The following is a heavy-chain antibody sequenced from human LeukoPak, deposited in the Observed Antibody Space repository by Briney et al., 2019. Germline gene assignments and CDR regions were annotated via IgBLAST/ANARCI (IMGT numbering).Heavy chain of an antibody. Sequence: ASVTVSCTVSGYTLTELSMHWVRQAPGKGLEWMGGFDPEDGETIYAQKFQGRVTMTEDTSTDTAYMELSSLRSEDTAVYYCAPVFSSTGGNKGVVSGLDPWGRETLVPVSS. D-gene: IGHD2-2*02. CDR3: APVFSSTGGNKGVVSGLDP. CDR2: FDPEDGET. J-gene: IGHJ5*02. V-gene: IGHV1-24*01. CDR1: GYTLTELS.